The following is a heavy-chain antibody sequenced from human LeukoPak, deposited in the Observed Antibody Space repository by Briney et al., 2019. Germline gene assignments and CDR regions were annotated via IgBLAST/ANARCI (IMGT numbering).Heavy chain of an antibody. CDR1: GFTFGNYA. V-gene: IGHV3-23*01. CDR2: ISGSGGST. D-gene: IGHD6-13*01. CDR3: AKAAGYSSSWWDY. J-gene: IGHJ4*02. Sequence: PGGSLRLSCAASGFTFGNYAMSWVRQAPGKGLEWVSGISGSGGSTYFADSVKGRFTISRDNSKNTLYLQMNSLRVEDTALYYCAKAAGYSSSWWDYWGQGTPVTVSS.